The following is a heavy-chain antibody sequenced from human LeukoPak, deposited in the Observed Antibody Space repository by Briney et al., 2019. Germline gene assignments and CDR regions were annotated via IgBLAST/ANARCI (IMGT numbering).Heavy chain of an antibody. J-gene: IGHJ4*02. D-gene: IGHD2-2*02. CDR1: GFTFSSYW. CDR3: VRDSYTNTWHFQDEDY. Sequence: GGSLRLPCAASGFTFSSYWMTWVRQAPGKGLEWVANIRQDGGDKYYVDSVKGRFTISRDNAKNSLFLQMNSLRAEDTAVYYCVRDSYTNTWHFQDEDYWGQGTLVTVSS. V-gene: IGHV3-7*01. CDR2: IRQDGGDK.